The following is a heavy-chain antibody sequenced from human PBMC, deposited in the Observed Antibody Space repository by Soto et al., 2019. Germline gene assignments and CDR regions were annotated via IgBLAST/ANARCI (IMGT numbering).Heavy chain of an antibody. J-gene: IGHJ5*02. CDR1: GFPFSNFW. Sequence: EVQLVESGGGLVQPGGSLGLSCVASGFPFSNFWMHWVRQAPGKGLEWVSRIKSDGSDVTYAGSVKGRFTISRDNAQNTLYLQMNSVRAEDTAVYYCARDWAPALISCYADCNTWGRGTLVSVSS. V-gene: IGHV3-74*03. CDR2: IKSDGSDV. CDR3: ARDWAPALISCYADCNT. D-gene: IGHD2-2*01.